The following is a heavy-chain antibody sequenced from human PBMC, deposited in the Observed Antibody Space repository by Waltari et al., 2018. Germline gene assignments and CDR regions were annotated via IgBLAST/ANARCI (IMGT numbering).Heavy chain of an antibody. CDR3: ARHDYGGY. D-gene: IGHD4-17*01. Sequence: EVHLVESGGGLVQPGGSLGLSCAASGFPVSSDFMSWVRPAPGSGLGGVSVIQRDGTTYYADSVKGRFTVSRDTSKNTVYLQVNSLRDEDTAVYYCARHDYGGYWGQGTLVTVSS. CDR1: GFPVSSDF. CDR2: IQRDGTT. J-gene: IGHJ4*02. V-gene: IGHV3-66*04.